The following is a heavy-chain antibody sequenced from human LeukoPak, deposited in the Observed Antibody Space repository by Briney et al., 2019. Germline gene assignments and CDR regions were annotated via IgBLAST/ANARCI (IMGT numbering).Heavy chain of an antibody. J-gene: IGHJ4*02. Sequence: GGSLRLSCAASGFTFSKFWMSWVRQAPGKGLEWVANIKGDGSEKYHVDSVKGRFTISRDNAKNSLYLQMNSLRAEDTAVYYCAKIPYGDSVHYWGQGTLVTVSS. CDR1: GFTFSKFW. D-gene: IGHD4-17*01. CDR3: AKIPYGDSVHY. CDR2: IKGDGSEK. V-gene: IGHV3-7*05.